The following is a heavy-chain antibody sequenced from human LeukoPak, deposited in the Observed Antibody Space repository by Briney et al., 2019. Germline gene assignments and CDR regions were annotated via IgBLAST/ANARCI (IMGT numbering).Heavy chain of an antibody. J-gene: IGHJ4*02. V-gene: IGHV4-39*01. CDR1: GGSISSGHYC. CDR2: NYYSGST. D-gene: IGHD3-10*01. Sequence: SETLSLTCTVSGGSISSGHYCWGWLRQPPGKGLEWIGSNYYSGSTYYNPSLKSRVTISIDTSKNQFSLRLTSVTAADTAVYYCVTTGRGTFAEVDNWGQGTLVTVSS. CDR3: VTTGRGTFAEVDN.